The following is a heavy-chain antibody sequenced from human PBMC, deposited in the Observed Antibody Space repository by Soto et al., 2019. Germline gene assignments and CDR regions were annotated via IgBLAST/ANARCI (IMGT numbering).Heavy chain of an antibody. Sequence: GGSLRLSCAASGFTFSSYGMHWVRQAPGKGLEWVAVIWYDGSNKYYADSVKGRFTISRDNSKNTLYLQMNSLRAEDTAVYYSQYYDFWSGYYYYFDYWGQGTLVTVSS. CDR1: GFTFSSYG. D-gene: IGHD3-3*01. J-gene: IGHJ4*02. CDR2: IWYDGSNK. V-gene: IGHV3-33*01. CDR3: QYYDFWSGYYYYFDY.